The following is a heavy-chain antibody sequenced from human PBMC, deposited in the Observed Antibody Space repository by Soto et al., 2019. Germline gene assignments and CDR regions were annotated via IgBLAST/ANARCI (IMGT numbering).Heavy chain of an antibody. Sequence: ETLSLTCTVSGGSISSYYWSWIRQPPGKGLEWIGYIYYSGSTNYNPSLRSRVTISVDTSKNQFSLKLSSVTAADTAVYYCARRYGGNFDYWGQGTLVTVSS. CDR3: ARRYGGNFDY. V-gene: IGHV4-59*01. CDR1: GGSISSYY. CDR2: IYYSGST. J-gene: IGHJ4*02. D-gene: IGHD3-16*01.